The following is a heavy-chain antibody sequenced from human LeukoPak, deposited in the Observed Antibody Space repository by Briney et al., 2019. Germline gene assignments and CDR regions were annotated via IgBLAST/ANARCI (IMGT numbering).Heavy chain of an antibody. D-gene: IGHD7-27*01. V-gene: IGHV3-7*04. Sequence: GRFTISRDNAKNSLYLQMNSLRAEDTAVYYCARLGSTASVGDYWGQGTLVTVSS. J-gene: IGHJ4*02. CDR3: ARLGSTASVGDY.